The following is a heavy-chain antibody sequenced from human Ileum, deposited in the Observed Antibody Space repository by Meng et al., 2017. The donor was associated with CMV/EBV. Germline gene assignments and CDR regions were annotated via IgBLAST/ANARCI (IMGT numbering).Heavy chain of an antibody. D-gene: IGHD2-2*01. CDR1: RYIFNAYH. J-gene: IGHJ4*02. Sequence: AAVKVSCKPSRYIFNAYHIHWVRQAPGQGLEWIGWIHPSTGGPNYGQMFQGRVTFITDASVRTAYMELSSLTSDDTAMYYCAVRPYISTSMSFWGQGTLVTVSS. CDR3: AVRPYISTSMSF. CDR2: IHPSTGGP. V-gene: IGHV1-2*02.